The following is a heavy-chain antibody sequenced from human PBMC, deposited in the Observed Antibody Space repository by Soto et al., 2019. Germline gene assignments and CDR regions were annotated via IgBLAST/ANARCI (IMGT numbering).Heavy chain of an antibody. CDR1: GFSFSDDY. J-gene: IGHJ6*03. Sequence: QVQLVESGGGLVKPGGSLRLSCADSGFSFSDDYMSWIRQAPGKGLEWVSYISSNGNTKYYADSVKGRFIISRDNANNSLSLQMNSLRLEDTAVYYCAKDSSTRDFWSGSYDTSIYCDYVDVCGKWTTVTVSS. CDR3: AKDSSTRDFWSGSYDTSIYCDYVDV. D-gene: IGHD3-3*01. V-gene: IGHV3-11*01. CDR2: ISSNGNTK.